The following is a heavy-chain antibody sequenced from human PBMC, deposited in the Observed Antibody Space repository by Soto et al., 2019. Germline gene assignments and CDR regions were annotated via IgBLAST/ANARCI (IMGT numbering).Heavy chain of an antibody. CDR2: IIPIFGTA. V-gene: IGHV1-69*13. CDR1: GGTFSSYA. Sequence: SVKVSCTASGGTFSSYAISWVRQAPGQGLEWMGGIIPIFGTANYAQKFQGRVTITADESTSTAYMELSSLRSEDTAVYYCARGYCSGGSCYLADYWGQGTLVTVSS. J-gene: IGHJ4*02. D-gene: IGHD2-15*01. CDR3: ARGYCSGGSCYLADY.